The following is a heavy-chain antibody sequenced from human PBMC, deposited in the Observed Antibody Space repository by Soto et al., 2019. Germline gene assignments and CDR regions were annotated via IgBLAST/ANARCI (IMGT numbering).Heavy chain of an antibody. D-gene: IGHD3-3*01. CDR2: IGPDDGET. V-gene: IGHV1-24*01. Sequence: EPSVKVSCKASGYTFTSYGIIWLRQAPGKGLEWMGGIGPDDGETIYAQKFQGRVTMTEDTSTDTAYMELSSLRSEDTAVYYCATDYTIEYGMDVWGQGTTVTVFS. J-gene: IGHJ6*02. CDR3: ATDYTIEYGMDV. CDR1: GYTFTSYG.